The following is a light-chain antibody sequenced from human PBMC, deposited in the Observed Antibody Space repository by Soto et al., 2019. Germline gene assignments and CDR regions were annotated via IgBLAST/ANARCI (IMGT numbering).Light chain of an antibody. CDR1: QTVTSSN. Sequence: EFVLTQSPDTLSFPPGERDTLSCRASQTVTSSNVAWYQQPPDQAPGPHIYGPSTRATGVPDRFSGSGSGTDFTLTISTLEPEDFAVYYCQEYGDSLPVTFGPWTKGEIK. J-gene: IGKJ3*01. CDR2: GPS. V-gene: IGKV3-20*01. CDR3: QEYGDSLPVT.